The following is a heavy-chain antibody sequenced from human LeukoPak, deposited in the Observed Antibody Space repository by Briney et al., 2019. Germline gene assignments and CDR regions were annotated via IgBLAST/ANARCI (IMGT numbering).Heavy chain of an antibody. D-gene: IGHD2-21*01. CDR1: GPSFTNTC. J-gene: IGHJ4*02. V-gene: IGHV3-15*01. CDR3: GEYIFGFGRDC. Sequence: PGGSLRLSCEFSGPSFTNTCMTWVRRAPGKGLEWVGLILRNSDTRQTEDGTPGRFRFTSARDDSKNPVYLQMTSLTTEDTAVYYCGEYIFGFGRDCWGQGTPVTVSS. CDR2: ILRNSDTRQT.